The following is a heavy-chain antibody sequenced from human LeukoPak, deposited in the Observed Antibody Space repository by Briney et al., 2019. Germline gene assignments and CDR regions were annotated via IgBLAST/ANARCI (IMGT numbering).Heavy chain of an antibody. CDR3: ATVGGYSYGQYYFDY. V-gene: IGHV1-24*01. CDR2: FDPEDGET. Sequence: ASVKVSCKASGYTFPSYFMHWVRQAPGKGLEWMGGFDPEDGETIYAQKFQGRVTMTEDTSTDTAYMELSSLRSEDTAVYYCATVGGYSYGQYYFDYWGQGTLVTVSS. D-gene: IGHD5-18*01. CDR1: GYTFPSYF. J-gene: IGHJ4*02.